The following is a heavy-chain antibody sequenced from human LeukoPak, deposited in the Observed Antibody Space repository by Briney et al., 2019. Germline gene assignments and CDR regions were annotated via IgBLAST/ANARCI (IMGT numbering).Heavy chain of an antibody. CDR1: GGSISSYY. J-gene: IGHJ4*02. V-gene: IGHV4-59*01. D-gene: IGHD6-13*01. CDR2: IYYSGTT. Sequence: SETLSLTCTVSGGSISSYYWSWIRQPPGNGLEWIGYIYYSGTTNYNPSLKSRVTISVDTSKNQFSLKLRSVTAADTAVYYCARGVYIAAAQYGYWGQGTLVTVSS. CDR3: ARGVYIAAAQYGY.